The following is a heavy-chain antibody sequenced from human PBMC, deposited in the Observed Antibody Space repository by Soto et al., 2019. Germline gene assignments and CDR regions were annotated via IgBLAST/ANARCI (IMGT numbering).Heavy chain of an antibody. J-gene: IGHJ4*02. D-gene: IGHD3-9*01. CDR3: VSTINGYFEY. CDR1: GHSFVTHW. CDR2: IYPGDSET. Sequence: GESLKIFCKGSGHSFVTHWIGWVRQMPGKGLEWMGIIYPGDSETKYSPSFQGQVTISADKSISTAYLQWSSLKASDTALYYCVSTINGYFEYWGQGTLVTVSS. V-gene: IGHV5-51*01.